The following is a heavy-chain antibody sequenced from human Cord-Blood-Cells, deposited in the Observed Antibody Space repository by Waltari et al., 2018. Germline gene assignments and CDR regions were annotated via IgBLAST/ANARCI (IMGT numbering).Heavy chain of an antibody. D-gene: IGHD6-6*01. J-gene: IGHJ4*02. V-gene: IGHV3-48*04. CDR2: ISTSGDTI. CDR3: ARGYYSNSFDY. CDR1: GFPFNTYS. Sequence: EVQLVESGGGLIQPGGSLRLSCAASGFPFNTYSMDWVRQAPGKGLEWVSYISTSGDTIYYADSVKGRFTISRDNAKSSLFLQMNSLRAEDTAVYYCARGYYSNSFDYWGQGTLVTVSS.